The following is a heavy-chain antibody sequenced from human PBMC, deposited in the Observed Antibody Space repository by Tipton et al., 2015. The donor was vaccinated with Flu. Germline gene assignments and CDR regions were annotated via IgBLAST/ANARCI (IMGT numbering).Heavy chain of an antibody. CDR3: AVRGYSGYGYFDL. CDR1: GYTFTGYY. D-gene: IGHD5-12*01. CDR2: INPNSGGT. J-gene: IGHJ2*01. V-gene: IGHV1-2*02. Sequence: QLVQSGPEVKKPGAPVKVSCKASGYTFTGYYMHWVRQAPGQGLEWMGWINPNSGGTNYAQKFQGRVTMTRDTSISTAYMELSRLRSDDTAVYYCAVRGYSGYGYFDLWGRGTLVTVSS.